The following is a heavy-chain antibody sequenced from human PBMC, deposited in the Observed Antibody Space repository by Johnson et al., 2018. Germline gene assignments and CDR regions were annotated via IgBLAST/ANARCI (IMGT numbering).Heavy chain of an antibody. CDR2: IKSKTDGGTT. CDR3: AREGYSRSSQSYYYYYIDV. Sequence: QLVESGGGLVKPGGSLRLSCAASGFTFSNAWMNWVRQAPGKGLAWVGRIKSKTDGGTTDYAAPVKGRFTISRDDSKNTLYLQMNSLRAEDTAVYYCAREGYSRSSQSYYYYYIDVWGKGTTVTVSS. J-gene: IGHJ6*03. V-gene: IGHV3-15*07. CDR1: GFTFSNAW. D-gene: IGHD4-11*01.